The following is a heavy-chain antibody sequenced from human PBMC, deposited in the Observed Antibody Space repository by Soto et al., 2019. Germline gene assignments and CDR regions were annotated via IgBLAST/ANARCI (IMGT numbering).Heavy chain of an antibody. CDR2: ISNDGRNK. CDR1: GFTPSSYA. V-gene: IGHV3-30*04. CDR3: ARQYYYGMDA. J-gene: IGHJ6*02. Sequence: PGGSLRLSCAASGFTPSSYAMHWVRQAPGKGLEWVAVISNDGRNKHYADTVKGRFTITRDNSKSTLYLQMNSLRTEDTAAYYCARQYYYGMDAWGQGTTVTVSS.